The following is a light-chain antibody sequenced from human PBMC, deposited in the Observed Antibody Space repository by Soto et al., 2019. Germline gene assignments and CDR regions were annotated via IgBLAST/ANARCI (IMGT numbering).Light chain of an antibody. Sequence: EIVLTQSPATLSLSPGERATLSCRASQSVGIYLGWFQQRPGQAPRLLIFDASNRAAGIPARFSGGGSGTDFTPTIYSLEPEDFAVYYSQHRSTWPPAFGQGTRLEMK. CDR1: QSVGIY. V-gene: IGKV3-11*01. J-gene: IGKJ5*01. CDR2: DAS. CDR3: QHRSTWPPA.